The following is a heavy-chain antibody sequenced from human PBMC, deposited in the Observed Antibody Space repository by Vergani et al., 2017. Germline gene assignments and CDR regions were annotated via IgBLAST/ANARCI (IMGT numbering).Heavy chain of an antibody. CDR3: ARMGSNDEGDAFRIGYFDS. CDR1: GDSISSGVYS. D-gene: IGHD2-15*01. V-gene: IGHV4-31*03. Sequence: QVPLQESGPGLVTPSQTLSLTFSVSGDSISSGVYSWNWIRQHPGKGLEWIGYIYSTGSTHHNPSLRRRINLSVDTSKDQFSRKLNSVTAAKTAMYYCARMGSNDEGDAFRIGYFDSWGPGILVTVAS. J-gene: IGHJ4*02. CDR2: IYSTGST.